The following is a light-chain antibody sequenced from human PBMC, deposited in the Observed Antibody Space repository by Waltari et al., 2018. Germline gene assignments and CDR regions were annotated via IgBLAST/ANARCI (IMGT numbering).Light chain of an antibody. CDR1: QSVSSY. CDR3: QQRSSWPLT. V-gene: IGKV3-11*01. Sequence: EIVLTQSPGTLSLSPGERATLSCTASQSVSSYLGWYQQRPGQAPSLLIFDVSKRATGTPAWFRGSGSGTDFTLTITSLEPEDFAVYYCQQRSSWPLTFGGGTKVEIK. CDR2: DVS. J-gene: IGKJ4*01.